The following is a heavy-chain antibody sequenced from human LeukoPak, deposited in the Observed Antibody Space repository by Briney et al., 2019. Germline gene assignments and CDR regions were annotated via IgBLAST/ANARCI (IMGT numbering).Heavy chain of an antibody. J-gene: IGHJ4*02. CDR1: GFTFNSYA. V-gene: IGHV3-23*01. CDR2: ISSSGGST. CDR3: AESPMTRVTTGGFDF. D-gene: IGHD4-17*01. Sequence: PGGSLRLSCAASGFTFNSYAMSWVRQAPGKGLEWVSSISSSGGSTYYVDSVKGRFTISSDNSKNTLYLQMNSLRAEDTAVYYCAESPMTRVTTGGFDFWGQGTLVTVSS.